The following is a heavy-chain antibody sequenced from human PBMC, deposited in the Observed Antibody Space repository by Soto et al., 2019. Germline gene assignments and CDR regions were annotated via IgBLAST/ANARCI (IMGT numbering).Heavy chain of an antibody. CDR3: ARESAYSSSGLSGGSWFDT. V-gene: IGHV3-48*02. Sequence: GGSLRLSCAASGFTFSSYSMNWVRQAPGKGLEWVSYISSSSSNIYYADSVKGRFTISRDNAKNSLYLQMNSLRDEDTAVYYCARESAYSSSGLSGGSWFDTWGQGTLVTVSS. D-gene: IGHD6-13*01. CDR1: GFTFSSYS. J-gene: IGHJ5*01. CDR2: ISSSSSNI.